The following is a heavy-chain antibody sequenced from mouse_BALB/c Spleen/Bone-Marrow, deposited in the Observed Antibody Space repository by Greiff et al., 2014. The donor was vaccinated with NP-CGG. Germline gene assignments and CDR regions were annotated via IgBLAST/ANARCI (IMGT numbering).Heavy chain of an antibody. D-gene: IGHD2-14*01. J-gene: IGHJ2*01. CDR3: GGTGFDN. CDR1: GYTFTSYW. V-gene: IGHV1S81*02. CDR2: INPSNGRT. Sequence: VQLQQSGAELVKPGASVKLSCKASGYTFTSYWMHWVKQRPGQGLEWIGEINPSNGRTNYNEKFKSKATLTVDKSSSTAYMQLSSLTSEDSAVYYCGGTGFDNWGQGTTLTVSS.